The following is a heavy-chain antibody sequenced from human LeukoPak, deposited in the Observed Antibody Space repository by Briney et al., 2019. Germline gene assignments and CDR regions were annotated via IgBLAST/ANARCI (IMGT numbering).Heavy chain of an antibody. D-gene: IGHD3-3*01. CDR3: ARDSPSITIFGVVIPDY. CDR1: GFTFSSYS. Sequence: GGSLRLSCAASGFTFSSYSMNWVRQAPGKGLEWVSYISSSSSTIYYADSVKGRFTISRDNAKNPLYLQMNSLRAEDTAVYYCARDSPSITIFGVVIPDYWGQGTLVTVSS. CDR2: ISSSSSTI. J-gene: IGHJ4*02. V-gene: IGHV3-48*01.